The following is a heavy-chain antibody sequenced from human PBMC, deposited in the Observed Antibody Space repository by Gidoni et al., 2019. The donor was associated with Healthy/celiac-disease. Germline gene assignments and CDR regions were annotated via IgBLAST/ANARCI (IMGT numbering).Heavy chain of an antibody. CDR1: GYTFTSYG. Sequence: QVQLAQSGAEVKKPGASVKVSCKASGYTFTSYGISWVRQAPGQGLEWMGWISDYNGNTNYAQKLQGRVTMTTDTSTSTAYMELRSLRSDDTAVYYCARDYCSGGSCSIPFDYWGQGTLVTVSS. V-gene: IGHV1-18*04. CDR3: ARDYCSGGSCSIPFDY. CDR2: ISDYNGNT. D-gene: IGHD2-15*01. J-gene: IGHJ4*02.